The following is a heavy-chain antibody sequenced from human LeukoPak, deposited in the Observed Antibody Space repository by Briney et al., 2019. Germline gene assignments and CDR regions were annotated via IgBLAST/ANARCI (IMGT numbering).Heavy chain of an antibody. J-gene: IGHJ4*02. Sequence: GGSLRLSCAASGFTFSSYWMSWVRQAPGKGLEWVAFIRYDGSNKYYADSVKGRFTISRDNSKNTLYLQMNSLRAEDTAVYYCAKERDTAMVTIDYWGQGTLVTVSS. CDR3: AKERDTAMVTIDY. CDR1: GFTFSSYW. D-gene: IGHD5-18*01. V-gene: IGHV3-30*02. CDR2: IRYDGSNK.